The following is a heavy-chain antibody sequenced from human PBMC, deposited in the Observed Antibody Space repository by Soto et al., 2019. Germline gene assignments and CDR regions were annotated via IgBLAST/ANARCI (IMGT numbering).Heavy chain of an antibody. J-gene: IGHJ3*02. V-gene: IGHV4-31*03. CDR3: ARDVAGYYDILTGYYKRSHAFDI. D-gene: IGHD3-9*01. CDR1: GGSIISGGYY. Sequence: SETLSLTCTVSGGSIISGGYYWIWIRQHPGKGLEWIGYIYYSGSTYYNPSLKSRVTISVDTSKNQFSLKLSSVTAADTAVYYCARDVAGYYDILTGYYKRSHAFDIWGQGTMVTVSS. CDR2: IYYSGST.